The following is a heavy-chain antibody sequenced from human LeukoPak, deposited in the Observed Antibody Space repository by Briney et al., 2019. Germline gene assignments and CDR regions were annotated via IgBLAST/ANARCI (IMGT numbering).Heavy chain of an antibody. V-gene: IGHV4-39*07. CDR1: GGSISSGTYY. J-gene: IGHJ4*02. CDR2: IYYSGST. CDR3: AREGEDFSGYSYGPGHFDY. Sequence: PSQTLSLTCTVSGGSISSGTYYWGWIRQPPGKGLEWIGSIYYSGSTYYNPSLKSRVTISVDTSKNQFSLKLSSVTAADTAVYYCAREGEDFSGYSYGPGHFDYWGQGTLVTVSS. D-gene: IGHD5-18*01.